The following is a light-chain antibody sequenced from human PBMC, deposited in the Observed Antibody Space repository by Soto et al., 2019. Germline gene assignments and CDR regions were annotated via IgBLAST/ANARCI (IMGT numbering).Light chain of an antibody. J-gene: IGLJ3*02. CDR3: SSYTSRSTAGV. CDR2: EVS. CDR1: SSDVGGYNY. V-gene: IGLV2-14*01. Sequence: QSALTQPASVSGSPGQSITISCTGTSSDVGGYNYVSWYQQHPGKAPKLMIYEVSNRPAGVSNRFSGSKCGNTSSLTISGLQAEDEADYYCSSYTSRSTAGVFGGGTKVTVL.